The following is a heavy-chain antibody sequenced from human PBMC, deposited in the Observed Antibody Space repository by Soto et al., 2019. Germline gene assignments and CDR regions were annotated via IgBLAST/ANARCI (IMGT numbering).Heavy chain of an antibody. Sequence: QVELVESGGGVVQPGRSLRLSCAASGFTFRNYGMHWVRQAPGKGLEWVSVISYDGNNIYYEDSVKGRFTISRDNSKNTLYLQMNSLRAEETAVYYCAKDLDTVTTGISAFDIWGQGTMVTVSS. D-gene: IGHD4-17*01. V-gene: IGHV3-30*18. CDR2: ISYDGNNI. CDR3: AKDLDTVTTGISAFDI. CDR1: GFTFRNYG. J-gene: IGHJ3*02.